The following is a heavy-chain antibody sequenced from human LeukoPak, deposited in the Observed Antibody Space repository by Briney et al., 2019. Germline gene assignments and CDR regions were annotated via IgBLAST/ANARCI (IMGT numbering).Heavy chain of an antibody. CDR2: ISSSSSYI. V-gene: IGHV3-21*01. CDR1: GFTFSSYS. Sequence: GGSLRLSCAASGFTFSSYSMNWVRQAPGKGLEWVSSISSSSSYIYYADSVKGRFTISRDDAKNSLYLQMNSLRAEDTAVYYCARDKDTAMDQGFDYWGQGTLVTVSS. J-gene: IGHJ4*02. CDR3: ARDKDTAMDQGFDY. D-gene: IGHD5-18*01.